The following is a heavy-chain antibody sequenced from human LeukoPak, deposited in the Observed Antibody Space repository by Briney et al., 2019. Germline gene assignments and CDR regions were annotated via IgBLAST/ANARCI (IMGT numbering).Heavy chain of an antibody. Sequence: PGGSLRLSCAASGFTFSSYSMNWVRQAPGKGLEWVSYISSSGSTIYYADSVKGRFTISRDNAKKSLYLQMDSLRAEDTAVYYCARDGGDYGSGSYYAYWGQGTLVTVSS. CDR1: GFTFSSYS. J-gene: IGHJ4*02. V-gene: IGHV3-48*04. D-gene: IGHD3-10*01. CDR3: ARDGGDYGSGSYYAY. CDR2: ISSSGSTI.